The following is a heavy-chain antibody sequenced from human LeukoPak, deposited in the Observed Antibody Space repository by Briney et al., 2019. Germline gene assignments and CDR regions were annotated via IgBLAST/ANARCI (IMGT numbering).Heavy chain of an antibody. CDR1: GDSFSSNSAA. V-gene: IGHV6-1*01. J-gene: IGHJ6*02. CDR3: ARGKWNHYGMDV. Sequence: SRTLSLTCAISGDSFSSNSAAWNWIRQSPSRGLEWLGRTYYGPKWYNDYGVSVKSRITINADTSKNQFSLQLNSVTPEDTAVYYCARGKWNHYGMDVWGQGTTVTVSS. D-gene: IGHD1-1*01. CDR2: TYYGPKWYN.